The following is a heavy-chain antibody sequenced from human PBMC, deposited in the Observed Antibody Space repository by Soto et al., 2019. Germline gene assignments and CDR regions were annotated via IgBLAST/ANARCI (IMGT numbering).Heavy chain of an antibody. D-gene: IGHD5-18*01. CDR3: ARDGYGYGYVPDAFDI. CDR2: IWSDGSNK. CDR1: GFTFSSYG. J-gene: IGHJ3*02. V-gene: IGHV3-33*01. Sequence: QVQLVEPGGGVVQPGRSLRLSCAASGFTFSSYGMHWVRQAPGKGLEWVAVIWSDGSNKYYADSVKGRFTISRDNSKNALYLQMNSRRAEYTAVYYCARDGYGYGYVPDAFDIWGQGTMVTVSS.